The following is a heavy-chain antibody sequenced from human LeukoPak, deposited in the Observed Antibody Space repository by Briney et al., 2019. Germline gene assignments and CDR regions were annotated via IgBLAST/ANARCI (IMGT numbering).Heavy chain of an antibody. Sequence: SETLSLTCAVYGGSFSGNYWSWIRQPPGKGLEWIGEINHSGSTNYNPSLKSRVTISVDTSKNQFSLKLSSVTAADTAVYYCASVDRGMDVWGQGTTVTVSS. CDR2: INHSGST. V-gene: IGHV4-34*01. CDR3: ASVDRGMDV. CDR1: GGSFSGNY. D-gene: IGHD5-12*01. J-gene: IGHJ6*02.